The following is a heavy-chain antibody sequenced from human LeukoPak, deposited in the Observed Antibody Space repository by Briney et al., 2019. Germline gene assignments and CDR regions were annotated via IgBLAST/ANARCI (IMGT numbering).Heavy chain of an antibody. CDR1: GYTLSGYH. CDR3: ARYNWNDVVSALDY. D-gene: IGHD1-1*01. Sequence: ASVRVSCKASGYTLSGYHIHWVRQAPGQGLEWLGWINPNSGETNYAQKFQGGVTLTRDTSISTFYMEVSRLRSDDTAVYFCARYNWNDVVSALDYWGQGTLVTVSS. V-gene: IGHV1-2*02. J-gene: IGHJ4*02. CDR2: INPNSGET.